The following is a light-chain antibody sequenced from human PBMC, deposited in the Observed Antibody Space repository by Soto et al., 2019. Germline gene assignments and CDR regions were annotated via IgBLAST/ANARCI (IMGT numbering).Light chain of an antibody. J-gene: IGKJ1*01. Sequence: DIQMTQSPSTLAASVGDRVTMTFRASQSISSWLAWYQQKPGKAPKLLIYDASSLESGVPSRFSGSGSGTEFTLTISSLQPDDFATYYCQQYNSYSTFAQGTKVDI. V-gene: IGKV1-5*01. CDR1: QSISSW. CDR3: QQYNSYST. CDR2: DAS.